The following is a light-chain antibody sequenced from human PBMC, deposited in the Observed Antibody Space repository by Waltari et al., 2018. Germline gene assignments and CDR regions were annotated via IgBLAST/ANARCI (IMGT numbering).Light chain of an antibody. CDR2: GAS. CDR3: QEYTDWKT. J-gene: IGKJ1*01. V-gene: IGKV3-15*01. CDR1: QSINTH. Sequence: EMVVTQSPATLSVSPGERATLSCRASQSINTHLAWYQQKPGQAPRLLIYGASSRATDIPARFSGSGSGTEFTLTISSLQSEDSAVYYCQEYTDWKTFGQGTKVELK.